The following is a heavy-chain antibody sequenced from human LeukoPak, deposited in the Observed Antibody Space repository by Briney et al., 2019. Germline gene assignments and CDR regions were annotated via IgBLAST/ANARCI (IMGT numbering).Heavy chain of an antibody. CDR1: GDSITSYY. CDR3: ARHCTSTSCYAEAGHDAFDI. D-gene: IGHD2-2*01. J-gene: IGHJ3*02. V-gene: IGHV4-59*08. Sequence: SETLSLTCTVSGDSITSYYWSWIRQPPGKGLQWIGYIHYSGSTNYNPSLKSRVTISVDTSKNQFSLKSTSVTAADTAVYYCARHCTSTSCYAEAGHDAFDIWGQGTMVTVSS. CDR2: IHYSGST.